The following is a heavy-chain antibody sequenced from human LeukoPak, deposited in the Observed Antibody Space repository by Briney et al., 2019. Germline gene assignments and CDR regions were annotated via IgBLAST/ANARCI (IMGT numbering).Heavy chain of an antibody. CDR3: ARDYYDSRYFDY. V-gene: IGHV4-34*09. J-gene: IGHJ4*02. D-gene: IGHD3-22*01. CDR2: INHSGST. Sequence: SETLSLTCAVYGGSFSGYYWSWIRQPPGKGLEWIGEINHSGSTNYNPSLKSRVIISVDTSKNEFSLKLSSVTAADTAVYYCARDYYDSRYFDYWGQGTLVTVSS. CDR1: GGSFSGYY.